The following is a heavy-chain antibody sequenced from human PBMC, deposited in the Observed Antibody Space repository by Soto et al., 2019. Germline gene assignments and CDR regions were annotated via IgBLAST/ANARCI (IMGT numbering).Heavy chain of an antibody. CDR3: ARLVACNDWYRFDP. CDR1: GGSISSSSYF. J-gene: IGHJ5*02. CDR2: INYRGTT. D-gene: IGHD6-19*01. Sequence: SETLSHTCTVSGGSISSSSYFWAWVRQSPAKGLEWIGSINYRGTTFYTASLRSRVTISIDTSKNQFSLTLNSVTAADTALYYCARLVACNDWYRFDPWGPGTLVTVSS. V-gene: IGHV4-39*01.